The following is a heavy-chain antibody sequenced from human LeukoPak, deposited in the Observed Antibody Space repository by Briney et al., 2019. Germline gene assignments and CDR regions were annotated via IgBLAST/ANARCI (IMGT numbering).Heavy chain of an antibody. CDR1: GFTFSSYS. Sequence: GGSLRLSCAASGFTFSSYSMNWVRQAPGKGLEWVSYISSSSSTIYYADSVEGRFTISRDNAKNSLYLQMNSLRDEDTAVYYCARGVLLSYYDFWSGYYTYWGQGTLVTVSS. V-gene: IGHV3-48*02. CDR3: ARGVLLSYYDFWSGYYTY. J-gene: IGHJ4*02. D-gene: IGHD3-3*01. CDR2: ISSSSSTI.